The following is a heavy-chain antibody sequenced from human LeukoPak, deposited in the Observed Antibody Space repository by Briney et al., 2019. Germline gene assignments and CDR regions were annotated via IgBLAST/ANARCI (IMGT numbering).Heavy chain of an antibody. CDR2: ISYDGSNK. J-gene: IGHJ6*02. D-gene: IGHD4-17*01. CDR1: GLTFSSYA. Sequence: GRSLRLSCAASGLTFSSYAMHWVRQAPGKGLEWVAVISYDGSNKYYADSVKGRFTISRDNSKNTLYLQMNSLRAEDTAVYYCARDHYAGGMGVWGQGTTVTVSS. CDR3: ARDHYAGGMGV. V-gene: IGHV3-30-3*01.